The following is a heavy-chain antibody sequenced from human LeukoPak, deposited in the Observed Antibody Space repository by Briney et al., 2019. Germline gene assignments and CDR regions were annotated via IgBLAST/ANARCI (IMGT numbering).Heavy chain of an antibody. Sequence: GGSLRLSCAASGFSFSSYAMNWVRQAPGQGPEWVSGISGRGDGTYYADSVRGRFTISRDNSKNTLYVQMNSLRAEDTAVYYCAKVRGPSSGCTDYWGQGTLVTVSS. J-gene: IGHJ4*02. CDR3: AKVRGPSSGCTDY. D-gene: IGHD6-25*01. CDR2: ISGRGDGT. V-gene: IGHV3-23*01. CDR1: GFSFSSYA.